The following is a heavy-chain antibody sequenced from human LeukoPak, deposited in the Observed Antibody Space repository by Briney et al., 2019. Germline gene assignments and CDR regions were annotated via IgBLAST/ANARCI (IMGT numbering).Heavy chain of an antibody. V-gene: IGHV3-7*04. J-gene: IGHJ4*02. Sequence: GGSLRLSCAVSGFTFRTYWMTWVRQAPGKGLEWVANIKQDGSKKSYVDSVKGRFTISRDNAKNSLYLQMNSLRAEDTAIYYCTRVGYIDEGIDYWGQGTLVTVSS. CDR3: TRVGYIDEGIDY. D-gene: IGHD5-24*01. CDR2: IKQDGSKK. CDR1: GFTFRTYW.